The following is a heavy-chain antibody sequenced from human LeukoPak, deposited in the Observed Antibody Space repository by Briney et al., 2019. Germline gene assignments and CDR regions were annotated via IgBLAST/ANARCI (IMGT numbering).Heavy chain of an antibody. CDR2: INHSGST. J-gene: IGHJ4*02. CDR1: GGSFSGYY. D-gene: IGHD3-22*01. Sequence: WETLSLTCAVYGGSFSGYYWSWIRQPPGKGLEWIGDINHSGSTNYNPSLKSRVNISVDTSKNQCSLKLISVTAANTAVNNCARGYGYYYDSSGYAIFDYWGQGTLVTVSS. CDR3: ARGYGYYYDSSGYAIFDY. V-gene: IGHV4-34*01.